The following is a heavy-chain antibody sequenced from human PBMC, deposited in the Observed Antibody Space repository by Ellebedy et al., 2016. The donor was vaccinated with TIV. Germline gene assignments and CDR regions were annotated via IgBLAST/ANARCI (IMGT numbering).Heavy chain of an antibody. J-gene: IGHJ6*02. Sequence: SETLSLXXTVSGCSISSSSYYWGWIRPPPGQGLEWIGSIYYSGRTYYNPSLKSRVTISVDTSKNHFSLKLSSVTAADPAVYYCARHRDYYYGMDVWGQGTTVTVSS. CDR2: IYYSGRT. D-gene: IGHD3-10*01. CDR3: ARHRDYYYGMDV. CDR1: GCSISSSSYY. V-gene: IGHV4-39*01.